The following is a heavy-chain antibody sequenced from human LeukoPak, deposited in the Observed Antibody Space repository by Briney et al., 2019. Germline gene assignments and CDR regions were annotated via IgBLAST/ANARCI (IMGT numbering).Heavy chain of an antibody. D-gene: IGHD6-13*01. CDR1: GFTFSSYR. J-gene: IGHJ6*03. Sequence: PGGSLRLSCAASGFTFSSYRLNWVRQAPGKGLEWVSSISSSSSYKYYADSVKGRFTISRDNAKNSLYLQMDSLRAEDTAVYYCARDTAAAGSPYYYYYYMDVWGKGTTVTVSS. CDR3: ARDTAAAGSPYYYYYYMDV. V-gene: IGHV3-21*01. CDR2: ISSSSSYK.